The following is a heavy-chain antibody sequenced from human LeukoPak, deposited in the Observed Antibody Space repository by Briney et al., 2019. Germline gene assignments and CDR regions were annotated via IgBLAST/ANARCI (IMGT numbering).Heavy chain of an antibody. CDR1: GFTFSSNA. CDR3: ATGRDSSGYYYYYYMDV. Sequence: GGSLRLSCAASGFTFSSNAMTWVRQAPGKGLECVSAITAGGDTPYYADSVRGRFTISRDNSRNTLYLQMNSLRAEDTAVYYCATGRDSSGYYYYYYMDVWGKGTTVTISS. CDR2: ITAGGDTP. D-gene: IGHD3-22*01. J-gene: IGHJ6*03. V-gene: IGHV3-23*01.